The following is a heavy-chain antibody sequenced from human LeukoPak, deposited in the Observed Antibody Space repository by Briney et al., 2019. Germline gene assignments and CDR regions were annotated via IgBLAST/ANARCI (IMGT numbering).Heavy chain of an antibody. D-gene: IGHD5-18*01. CDR1: GVSLSATS. CDR3: ATDIRLWEFNSGCFDY. Sequence: ASVKVSCKVSGVSLSATSIHWVRQAPGQWLEWMGGFDPEDGESIFAQSFQGRFSMTEDTSTDTAYMELSSLRSEDTAVYYCATDIRLWEFNSGCFDYWGQGTLVTVSS. CDR2: FDPEDGES. V-gene: IGHV1-24*01. J-gene: IGHJ4*02.